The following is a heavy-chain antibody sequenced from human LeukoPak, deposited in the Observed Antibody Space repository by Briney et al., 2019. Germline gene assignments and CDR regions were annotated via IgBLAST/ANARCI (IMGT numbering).Heavy chain of an antibody. Sequence: SETLSLTCSVSGGSINNYFWTWIRQSAGKGLEWIGRIHISGSTNYNPSLKSRVTVSVDTSKTQFSLKVSSVTAADTGVYYCARAPEFSSGWLLDYWGQGSLVTVSS. V-gene: IGHV4-4*07. CDR3: ARAPEFSSGWLLDY. J-gene: IGHJ4*02. D-gene: IGHD6-19*01. CDR1: GGSINNYF. CDR2: IHISGST.